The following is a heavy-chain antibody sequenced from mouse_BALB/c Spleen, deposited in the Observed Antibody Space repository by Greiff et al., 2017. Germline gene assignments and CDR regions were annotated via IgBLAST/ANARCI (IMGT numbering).Heavy chain of an antibody. CDR1: GFTFSSYG. J-gene: IGHJ4*01. CDR3: ARVGELRRGYAMDY. D-gene: IGHD1-1*01. V-gene: IGHV5-6-3*01. CDR2: INSNGGST. Sequence: EVKLVESGGGLVKPGGSLKLSCAASGFTFSSYGMSWVRQTPDKRLELVATINSNGGSTYYPDSVKGRFTISRDNAKNTLYLQMSSLKSEDTAMYYCARVGELRRGYAMDYWGQGTSVTVSS.